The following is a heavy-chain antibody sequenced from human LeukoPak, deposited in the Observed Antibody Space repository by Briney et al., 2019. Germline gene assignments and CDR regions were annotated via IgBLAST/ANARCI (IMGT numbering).Heavy chain of an antibody. CDR1: GFTFSSHG. D-gene: IGHD6-13*01. Sequence: GRSLRLSCAASGFTFSSHGMPWVREATGKGLEWVAVISYDGSNKYYADSVKGRFTISRDNSKNTLYLQMNSLRAEDTAVYYCAKDRVGIAAAGYFDYWGQGTLVTVSS. CDR2: ISYDGSNK. V-gene: IGHV3-30*18. CDR3: AKDRVGIAAAGYFDY. J-gene: IGHJ4*02.